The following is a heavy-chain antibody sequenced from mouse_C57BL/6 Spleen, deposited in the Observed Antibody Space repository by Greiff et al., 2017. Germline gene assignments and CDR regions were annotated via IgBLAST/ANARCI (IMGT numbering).Heavy chain of an antibody. CDR3: ARKDAPMDY. Sequence: QVQLQQSGPGLVQPSQSLSITCTVSGFSLTSYGVHWVRQSPGKGLEWLGVIWSGGSTDYNAAFISRLSISKDNSKSQVFFKMNSLQADDTAIYCCARKDAPMDYWGQGTSVTVSS. CDR1: GFSLTSYG. J-gene: IGHJ4*01. V-gene: IGHV2-2*01. CDR2: IWSGGST.